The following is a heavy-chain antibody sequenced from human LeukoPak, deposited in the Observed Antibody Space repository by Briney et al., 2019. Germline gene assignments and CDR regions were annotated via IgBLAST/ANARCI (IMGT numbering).Heavy chain of an antibody. D-gene: IGHD3-9*01. CDR1: GGSISSYY. J-gene: IGHJ6*03. V-gene: IGHV4-59*01. CDR3: ARLGSLDHYDILPGYYYYYYYMDV. CDR2: IYYSGST. Sequence: SETLPLTCTVSGGSISSYYWSWIRQPPGKGLEWIGYIYYSGSTNYNPSLKSRVTISVDTSKNQFSLKLSSVTAADTAVYYCARLGSLDHYDILPGYYYYYYYMDVWGKGTTVTVSS.